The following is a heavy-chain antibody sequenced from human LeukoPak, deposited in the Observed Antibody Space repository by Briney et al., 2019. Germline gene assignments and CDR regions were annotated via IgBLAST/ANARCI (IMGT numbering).Heavy chain of an antibody. D-gene: IGHD6-6*01. CDR2: ISAYNGNT. Sequence: ASVKVSCKASGYTFTSYGISWVRQAPGQGLEWMGWISAYNGNTNYAQKLQGRVTMTTDTSTSTAYMELRSLRSDDTAVYYCARDPSGYSSSFPWFDPWGQGTLVTVSS. CDR1: GYTFTSYG. J-gene: IGHJ5*02. V-gene: IGHV1-18*01. CDR3: ARDPSGYSSSFPWFDP.